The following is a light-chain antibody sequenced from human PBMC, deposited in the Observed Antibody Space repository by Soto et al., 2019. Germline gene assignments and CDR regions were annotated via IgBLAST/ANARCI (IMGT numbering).Light chain of an antibody. Sequence: QSALAQPPSASGSPGQSVTISCTGTSSDVGGYNSVSWYQQHPGKAPKLLIYRNNQRPSGVPDRFSGSKSGTSASLAISGLRSEDEADYYCAAWDDSLSGHVFGTGTKLTVL. J-gene: IGLJ1*01. CDR1: SSDVGGYNS. V-gene: IGLV2-8*01. CDR2: RNN. CDR3: AAWDDSLSGHV.